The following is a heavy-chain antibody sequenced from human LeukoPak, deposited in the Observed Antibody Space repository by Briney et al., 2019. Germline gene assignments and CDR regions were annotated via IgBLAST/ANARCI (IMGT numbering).Heavy chain of an antibody. Sequence: PGGSLRLSCAASGFTFSSYAMSWVRQAPGKGLEWVSAISGSGGSTYYADSVKGRFTISRDNSKNTLYLQMNSLRAEDTAVYYCATGFSSGWYGRLDYWGQGTLVTVSS. D-gene: IGHD6-19*01. CDR3: ATGFSSGWYGRLDY. CDR2: ISGSGGST. V-gene: IGHV3-23*01. CDR1: GFTFSSYA. J-gene: IGHJ4*02.